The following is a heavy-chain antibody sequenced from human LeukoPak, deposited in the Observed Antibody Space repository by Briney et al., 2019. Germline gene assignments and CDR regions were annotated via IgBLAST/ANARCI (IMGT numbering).Heavy chain of an antibody. V-gene: IGHV3-48*01. D-gene: IGHD2-15*01. J-gene: IGHJ4*02. CDR3: ATFVVRGY. CDR1: RFSLSSYS. CDR2: ISSSSSTI. Sequence: PGGSLRLSCTASRFSLSSYSINWVRQAPGKGLEWVSYISSSSSTIYYADSVKGRFTISRDNAKNSLYLQMNSLRAEDTAVYYCATFVVRGYWDQGTLVTVSS.